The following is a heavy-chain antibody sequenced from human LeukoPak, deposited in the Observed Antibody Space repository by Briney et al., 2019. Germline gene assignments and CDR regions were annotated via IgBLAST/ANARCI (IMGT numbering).Heavy chain of an antibody. Sequence: KSSETLSLTCTVSGGSISSGDYYWSWIRQPPGKGLEWIGYIYYSGSTYYNPSLKSRVTISADTAKNQVSLKVTSVTAADTAVYYCAREGYCSTGACRPYWGQGTLVTVSS. CDR2: IYYSGST. D-gene: IGHD2-2*01. J-gene: IGHJ4*02. V-gene: IGHV4-30-4*08. CDR1: GGSISSGDYY. CDR3: AREGYCSTGACRPY.